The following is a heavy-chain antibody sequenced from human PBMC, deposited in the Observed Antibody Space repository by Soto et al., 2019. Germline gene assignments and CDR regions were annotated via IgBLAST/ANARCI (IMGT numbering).Heavy chain of an antibody. CDR2: ISSSSSYI. V-gene: IGHV3-21*01. Sequence: EVQLVESGGGLVKPGGSLRLSCAASGFTFSSYSMNWVRQAPGKGLEWVSSISSSSSYIYYADSVKGRFTISRDNAKKSLYLQMNGLKAEDSAVYYYARELDCSSTSCRDYWGQGTLVTVSS. D-gene: IGHD2-2*01. CDR3: ARELDCSSTSCRDY. CDR1: GFTFSSYS. J-gene: IGHJ4*02.